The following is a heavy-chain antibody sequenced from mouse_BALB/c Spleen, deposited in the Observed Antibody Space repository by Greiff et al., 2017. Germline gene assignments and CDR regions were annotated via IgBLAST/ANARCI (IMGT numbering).Heavy chain of an antibody. D-gene: IGHD1-1*01. V-gene: IGHV1-67*01. Sequence: VKLVESGPELVRPGVSVKISCKGSGYTFTDYAMHWVKQSHAKSLEWIGVISTYSGNTNYNQKFKGKATMTVDKSSSTAYMELARLTSEDSAIYYCARALYYGSSPYYFDYWGQGTTLTVSS. CDR3: ARALYYGSSPYYFDY. J-gene: IGHJ2*01. CDR2: ISTYSGNT. CDR1: GYTFTDYA.